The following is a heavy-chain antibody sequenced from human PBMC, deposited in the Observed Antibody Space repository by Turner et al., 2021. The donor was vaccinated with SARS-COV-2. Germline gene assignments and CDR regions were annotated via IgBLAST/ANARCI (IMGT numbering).Heavy chain of an antibody. CDR1: GGSVSPFY. V-gene: IGHV4-59*02. Sequence: QVQLQESGPGLVKPSETLSLICTVSGGSVSPFYWGWLRQPPGKGLEWIGYIYHTGSGSYSTSVENRITKSEDTSKSQLSLKLNSVTAADTAVYYCARWNEGFDYWGQGTLVTVSS. CDR3: ARWNEGFDY. D-gene: IGHD1-1*01. CDR2: IYHTGSG. J-gene: IGHJ4*02.